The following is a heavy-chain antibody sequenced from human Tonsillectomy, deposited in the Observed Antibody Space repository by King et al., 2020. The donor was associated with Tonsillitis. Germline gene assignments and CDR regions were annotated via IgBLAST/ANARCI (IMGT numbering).Heavy chain of an antibody. CDR2: ISSSSSYI. CDR1: GFPFSSYS. CDR3: ARDQHLIR. D-gene: IGHD2-8*01. V-gene: IGHV3-21*01. Sequence: EVQLVESGGGLVKPGGSLRLSCAASGFPFSSYSMNWVRQAPEKGLEWVSSISSSSSYIYYADSVKGRFTISRDNANNSLYLQMNSLRAEDTAVYYCARDQHLIRWGQGTLVTVSS. J-gene: IGHJ4*02.